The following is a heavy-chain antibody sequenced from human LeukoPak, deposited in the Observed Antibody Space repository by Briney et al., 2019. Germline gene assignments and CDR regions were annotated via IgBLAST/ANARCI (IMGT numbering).Heavy chain of an antibody. V-gene: IGHV4-59*01. CDR2: IYYSGST. D-gene: IGHD1-26*01. J-gene: IGHJ4*02. CDR3: ARYSGSYYGYSDY. Sequence: SETLSLTCTVSGGSISSYYWSWIRQPPGKGLEWIGYIYYSGSTNYNPSLKSRVTISVDTSKNQFSLKLSSVTAADTAVYYCARYSGSYYGYSDYWGQGTLVTVSS. CDR1: GGSISSYY.